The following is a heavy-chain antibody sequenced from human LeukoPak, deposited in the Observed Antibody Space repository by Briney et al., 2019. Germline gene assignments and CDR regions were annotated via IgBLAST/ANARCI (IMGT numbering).Heavy chain of an antibody. V-gene: IGHV1-18*01. D-gene: IGHD6-6*01. CDR2: ISAYNGNT. CDR1: GYTFTSYG. CDR3: ARDYPYSSSSLSYYYYGMDV. J-gene: IGHJ6*02. Sequence: ASVRVSCKASGYTFTSYGISWVRQAPGQGLEWMGWISAYNGNTNYAQKLQGRVTMTTYTSTSTAYMELRSLRSDDTAVYYCARDYPYSSSSLSYYYYGMDVWGQGTTVTVSS.